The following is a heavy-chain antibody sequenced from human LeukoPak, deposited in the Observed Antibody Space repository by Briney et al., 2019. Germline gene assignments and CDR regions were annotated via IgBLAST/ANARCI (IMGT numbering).Heavy chain of an antibody. D-gene: IGHD3-16*01. CDR2: ISSSSSYI. J-gene: IGHJ4*02. Sequence: WGSLRLSCAPSGFTFSSYSMNWVGQAPGKGLEWVSSISSSSSYIYYADSVKGRFTISRDNAKNSLYLKMNSLRAEDTAVYYCMSYAGRSDDYWGQGTLVTVSS. CDR1: GFTFSSYS. V-gene: IGHV3-21*01. CDR3: MSYAGRSDDY.